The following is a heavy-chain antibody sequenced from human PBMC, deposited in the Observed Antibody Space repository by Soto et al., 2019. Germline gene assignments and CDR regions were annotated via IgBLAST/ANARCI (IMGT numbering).Heavy chain of an antibody. J-gene: IGHJ4*02. CDR2: ISYDGSNK. V-gene: IGHV3-30*18. CDR3: AKESYYDSSGYYYEFDY. Sequence: GGSLRLSCAASGFTFSSYGMHWVRQAPGKGLEWVAVISYDGSNKYYADSVKGRFTFSRDNSKNTLYLQMNSLRAEDTAVYYCAKESYYDSSGYYYEFDYWGQGTLVTVSS. D-gene: IGHD3-22*01. CDR1: GFTFSSYG.